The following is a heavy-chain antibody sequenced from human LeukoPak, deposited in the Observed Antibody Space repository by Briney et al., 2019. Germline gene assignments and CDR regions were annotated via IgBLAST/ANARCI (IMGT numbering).Heavy chain of an antibody. CDR1: GGSVSSYY. J-gene: IGHJ4*02. D-gene: IGHD6-13*01. CDR2: IYYSGST. CDR3: ARAIGSSWYRGFDY. Sequence: SETLSLTCTVSGGSVSSYYWSWIRQPPGKGLEWIGYIYYSGSTNYNPSLKSRVTISVDTSKNQFSLKLSSVTAADTAVYYRARAIGSSWYRGFDYWGQGTLVTVSS. V-gene: IGHV4-59*02.